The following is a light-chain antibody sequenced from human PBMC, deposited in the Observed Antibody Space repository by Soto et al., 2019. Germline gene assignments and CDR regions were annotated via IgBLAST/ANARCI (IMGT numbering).Light chain of an antibody. Sequence: QSALTQPRSVSGSPGESVTISCTGTSSDVGDYNYVSWYQQHPGKAPKVMIYDVTKRPSGVPDRLSGSKSGNTASLTISGLPAEDEADYYCCSYADHDVVFGGGTKLTVL. CDR3: CSYADHDVV. V-gene: IGLV2-11*01. CDR2: DVT. J-gene: IGLJ2*01. CDR1: SSDVGDYNY.